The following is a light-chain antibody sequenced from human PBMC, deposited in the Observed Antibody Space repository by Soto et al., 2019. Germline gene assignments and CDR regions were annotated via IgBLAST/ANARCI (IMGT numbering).Light chain of an antibody. CDR3: QQYNSYPYT. Sequence: DIQMTQSPSTLSASVGDRVTITCRASQSISSWLAWYQQKPGKAPKLLIYKASSLEIGVPSRFSGSRSGTEFTLTISSLQPDDFATYYCQQYNSYPYTFGQGTKLEIK. J-gene: IGKJ2*01. CDR1: QSISSW. CDR2: KAS. V-gene: IGKV1-5*03.